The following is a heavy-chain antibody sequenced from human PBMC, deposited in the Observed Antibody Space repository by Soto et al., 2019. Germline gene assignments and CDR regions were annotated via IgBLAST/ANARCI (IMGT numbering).Heavy chain of an antibody. CDR1: GFTFDDYT. CDR3: AKDYXVXXATIGLDY. J-gene: IGHJ4*02. Sequence: EVQLVESGGVVVQPGGSLRLSCXASGFTFDDYTMHWVRQXPXXXLEXVSLISWDGGSTYYADSVKGRFTISRDNSKNSLYLQMNSLRTEDTALXYXAKDYXVXXATIGLDYWGQGTLVTVSS. CDR2: ISWDGGST. V-gene: IGHV3-43*01. D-gene: IGHD1-26*01.